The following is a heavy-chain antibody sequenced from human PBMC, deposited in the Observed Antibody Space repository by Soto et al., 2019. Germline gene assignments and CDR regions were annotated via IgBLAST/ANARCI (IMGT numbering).Heavy chain of an antibody. CDR1: GGSITSSGYY. D-gene: IGHD2-2*01. V-gene: IGHV4-31*03. Sequence: QVQLQESGPGLVKPSQTLSLTCTVSGGSITSSGYYWSWIRQHPGEGLEWIGFTSNSGSTSYNPSLKSRVTISVDTSSTQVSLTLKSVPAADTAVYYCASGGGSTKVDYWGQGTLVTVSP. CDR2: TSNSGST. CDR3: ASGGGSTKVDY. J-gene: IGHJ4*02.